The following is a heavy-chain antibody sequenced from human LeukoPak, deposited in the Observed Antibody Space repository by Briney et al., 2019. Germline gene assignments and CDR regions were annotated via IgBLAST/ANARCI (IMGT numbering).Heavy chain of an antibody. D-gene: IGHD6-13*01. V-gene: IGHV3-21*04. J-gene: IGHJ4*02. Sequence: GGSLRLSCAASGFTFSSYSMNWVRQAPGKGLEWVSSISSSSSYIYYADSVKGRFTISRDNAKNSLCLQMNSLRAEDTAVYYCARARHLSWTRTEQLFDYWGQGTLVTVSS. CDR3: ARARHLSWTRTEQLFDY. CDR1: GFTFSSYS. CDR2: ISSSSSYI.